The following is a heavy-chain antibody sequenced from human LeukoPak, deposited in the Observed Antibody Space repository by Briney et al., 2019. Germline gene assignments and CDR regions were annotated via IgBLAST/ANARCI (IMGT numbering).Heavy chain of an antibody. Sequence: SETLSLTCTVSGGSISSSSYYWGWIRRPPGKGLEWIGSIYYSGSTFYNPSLKSRVTISVDTSKNQFSLKLSSVTAADTAVYYCARKVAGTSPFDYWGQGTLVTVSS. V-gene: IGHV4-39*01. CDR2: IYYSGST. CDR1: GGSISSSSYY. D-gene: IGHD1-1*01. CDR3: ARKVAGTSPFDY. J-gene: IGHJ4*02.